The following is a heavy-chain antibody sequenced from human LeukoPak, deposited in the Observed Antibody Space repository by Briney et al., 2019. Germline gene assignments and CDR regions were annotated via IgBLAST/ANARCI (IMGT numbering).Heavy chain of an antibody. CDR3: ASDHYYDSSGYTPAGDAFDI. V-gene: IGHV3-21*01. CDR2: FSSSSSYI. D-gene: IGHD3-22*01. J-gene: IGHJ3*02. Sequence: GGSLRLSCLASGFTLSSYSMYCVGQASVQVLERVSSFSSSSSYIYYADSVKGRFTISRDNAKNSLYLQMNSLRAEDTALYSCASDHYYDSSGYTPAGDAFDIWGQGTMVIVSS. CDR1: GFTLSSYS.